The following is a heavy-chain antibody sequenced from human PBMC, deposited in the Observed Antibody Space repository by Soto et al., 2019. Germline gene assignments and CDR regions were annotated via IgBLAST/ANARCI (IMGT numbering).Heavy chain of an antibody. V-gene: IGHV1-8*01. D-gene: IGHD6-13*01. CDR1: GYTFTSYD. CDR2: MNPNSGNT. J-gene: IGHJ5*02. Sequence: QVQLVQSGAEVKKPGASVKVSCKASGYTFTSYDINWVRQATGQGLEWMGWMNPNSGNTGYAQKFHGRVTMTRNTSTSTAYMELRSLRSEDAAVYYCAIRVWGPQLVNFDPWCQGTLVTVSS. CDR3: AIRVWGPQLVNFDP.